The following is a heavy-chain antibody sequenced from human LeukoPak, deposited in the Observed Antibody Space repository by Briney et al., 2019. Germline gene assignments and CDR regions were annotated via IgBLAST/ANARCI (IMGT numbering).Heavy chain of an antibody. D-gene: IGHD5-12*01. V-gene: IGHV3-9*01. CDR3: AKDIGYSGYDYYFDY. Sequence: GRSLRLSCAASGFTFVDHAMHWVRQAPGKGLEWVSGISWNSGSIGYADSVKGRFTISRDNAKNSLYLQMNSLRAEDTALYYCAKDIGYSGYDYYFDYWGQGTLVTVSS. J-gene: IGHJ4*02. CDR2: ISWNSGSI. CDR1: GFTFVDHA.